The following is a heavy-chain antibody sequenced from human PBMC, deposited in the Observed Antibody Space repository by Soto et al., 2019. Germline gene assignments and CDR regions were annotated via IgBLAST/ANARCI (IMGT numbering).Heavy chain of an antibody. CDR2: INRDGSVT. V-gene: IGHV3-74*01. CDR1: GLTFTTAW. CDR3: ARADVVVGTSVRV. Sequence: GGSLRLSCEASGLTFTTAWMHWVRQAPGKGLVWVSSINRDGSVTNYADSVKGRFSISRDSAGKTLYLQINNLRADDTAVYYCARADVVVGTSVRVWGHGTTVTVSS. D-gene: IGHD2-15*01. J-gene: IGHJ6*02.